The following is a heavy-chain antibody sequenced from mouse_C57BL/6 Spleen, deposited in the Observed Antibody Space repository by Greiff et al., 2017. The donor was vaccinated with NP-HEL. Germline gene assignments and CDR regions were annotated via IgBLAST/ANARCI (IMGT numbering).Heavy chain of an antibody. CDR3: ARDHDAWYFDV. Sequence: EVKLMESGGGLVKPGGSLKLSCAASGFTFSSYAMSWVRQTPEKRLEWVATISDGGSYTYYPDNVKGRFTISRDNAKNNLYLQMSHLKSEDTAMYYCARDHDAWYFDVWGTGTTVTVSS. CDR1: GFTFSSYA. CDR2: ISDGGSYT. J-gene: IGHJ1*03. D-gene: IGHD2-4*01. V-gene: IGHV5-4*03.